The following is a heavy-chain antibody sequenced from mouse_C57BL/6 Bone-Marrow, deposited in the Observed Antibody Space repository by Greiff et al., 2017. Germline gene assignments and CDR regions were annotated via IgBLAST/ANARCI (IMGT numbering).Heavy chain of an antibody. J-gene: IGHJ4*01. Sequence: VQLQQSGAELVKPGASVKLSCTASGFNIKDYYMHWVKQRTEQGLEWIGRIDPEDGETKYAPNFQGKATITADTSSNTAYLQLSSLTSEDTAVYYCARSEDGYYAMDYWGQGTSVTVSS. D-gene: IGHD2-3*01. V-gene: IGHV14-2*01. CDR3: ARSEDGYYAMDY. CDR2: IDPEDGET. CDR1: GFNIKDYY.